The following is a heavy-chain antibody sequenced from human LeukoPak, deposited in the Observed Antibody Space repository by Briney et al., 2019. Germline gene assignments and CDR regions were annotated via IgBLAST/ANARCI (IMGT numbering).Heavy chain of an antibody. CDR1: GGSFSGYY. CDR3: ARGPDTYYDYVWGSYCLDY. D-gene: IGHD3-16*01. CDR2: IYHSGST. J-gene: IGHJ4*02. Sequence: TSETLSLTCAVYGGSFSGYYWSWIRQPPGKGLEWIGEIYHSGSTNYNPSLKSRVTISVDKSKNQISLKLSPVTAADTAVYYCARGPDTYYDYVWGSYCLDYWGQGTLVTVSS. V-gene: IGHV4-34*01.